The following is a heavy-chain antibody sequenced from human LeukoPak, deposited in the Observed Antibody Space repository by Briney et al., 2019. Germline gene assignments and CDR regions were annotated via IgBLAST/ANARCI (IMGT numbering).Heavy chain of an antibody. V-gene: IGHV3-74*01. D-gene: IGHD1-26*01. Sequence: GGSLRLSCAASGFTFRTYFIHWVRQSPGKGLVWVSRIGSDGSSASSAESVKGRFTISRDNAKKSLYLQMTSLRVEDTAVYYCARDRGGSQFDDWGQGTLVTVSS. J-gene: IGHJ4*02. CDR2: IGSDGSSA. CDR1: GFTFRTYF. CDR3: ARDRGGSQFDD.